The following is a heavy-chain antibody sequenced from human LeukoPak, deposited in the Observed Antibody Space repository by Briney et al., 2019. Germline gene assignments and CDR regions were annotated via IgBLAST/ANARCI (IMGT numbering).Heavy chain of an antibody. CDR1: GFTFSSYA. CDR3: AKSMGIAAAGTYGMDV. J-gene: IGHJ6*02. CDR2: ISGSGGRT. D-gene: IGHD6-13*01. Sequence: GGSLRLSCAASGFTFSSYAMSWVRQAPGKGLEWVSAISGSGGRTYYADSVKGRFTISRDNSKNTLYLQMNSLRAEDTAVYYWAKSMGIAAAGTYGMDVWGQGTTVTVSS. V-gene: IGHV3-23*01.